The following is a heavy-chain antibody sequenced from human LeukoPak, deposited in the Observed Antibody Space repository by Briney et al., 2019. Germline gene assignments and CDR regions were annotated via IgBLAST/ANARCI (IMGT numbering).Heavy chain of an antibody. D-gene: IGHD3-22*01. CDR3: ARDVYYYDSSGHSRSGYFDY. J-gene: IGHJ4*02. CDR2: IYYSGST. CDR1: GGSISSGGYY. V-gene: IGHV4-31*03. Sequence: SETLSLTCTVSGGSISSGGYYWSWIRQHPGKGLEWIGYIYYSGSTYYNPSLKSRVTISVDTSKNQFSLKLSPVTAADTAVYYCARDVYYYDSSGHSRSGYFDYWGQGTLVTVSS.